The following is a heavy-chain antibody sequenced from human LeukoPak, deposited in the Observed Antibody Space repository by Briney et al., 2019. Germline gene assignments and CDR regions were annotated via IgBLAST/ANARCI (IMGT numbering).Heavy chain of an antibody. Sequence: PGGSLRLSRAASGFTFSSYAMSWVRQAPGKGLGWVSTISGSGGSTYYADSVKGRFTISRDNSKNTLYLQMNSLRAEDTAVYYCATKVTYDYDSSVYFPSGYFDYWGQGTLVTVSP. CDR3: ATKVTYDYDSSVYFPSGYFDY. CDR2: ISGSGGST. D-gene: IGHD3-22*01. CDR1: GFTFSSYA. V-gene: IGHV3-23*01. J-gene: IGHJ4*02.